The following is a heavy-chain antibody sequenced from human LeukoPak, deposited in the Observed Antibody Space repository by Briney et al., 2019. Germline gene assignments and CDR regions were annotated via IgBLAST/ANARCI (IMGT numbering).Heavy chain of an antibody. CDR2: IIPIFGTA. V-gene: IGHV1-69*05. J-gene: IGHJ4*02. CDR3: ARMGIAVAGTAFIFDY. D-gene: IGHD6-19*01. CDR1: GGTFISYA. Sequence: SVKVSCKASGGTFISYAISWVRQAPGQGLEGMGRIIPIFGTANYAQKFQGRVMITTDESTSTAYMELSSLRSEDTAVYYCARMGIAVAGTAFIFDYWGQGTLVTVSS.